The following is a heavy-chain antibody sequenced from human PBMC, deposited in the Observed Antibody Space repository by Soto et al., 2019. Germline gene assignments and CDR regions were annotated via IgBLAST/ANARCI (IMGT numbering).Heavy chain of an antibody. CDR2: INHSGST. V-gene: IGHV4-34*01. D-gene: IGHD2-21*02. CDR3: ARGLNYIVVVTATSFDY. CDR1: GGSFSGYY. J-gene: IGHJ4*02. Sequence: QVQLQQWGAGLLKPSETLSLTCAVYGGSFSGYYWSWIRQPPGKGLEWIGEINHSGSTNYNPSLKSRVTISVDTSKNQFSLKLSSVTAADTAVYYCARGLNYIVVVTATSFDYWGQGTLVTVSS.